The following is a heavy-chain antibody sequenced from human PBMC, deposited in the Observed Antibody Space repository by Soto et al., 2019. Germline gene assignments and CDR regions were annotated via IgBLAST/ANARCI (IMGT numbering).Heavy chain of an antibody. D-gene: IGHD3-10*01. CDR1: GYTFRSYY. CDR2: INTANGDT. Sequence: ASVKVSCKASGYTFRSYYMHWVRQAPGQRLEWMGWINTANGDTGYSQKFHDRVTFTRDTSATTVYMELSSLTSEDTAVYYCARKDYYGAGVYYFDHWGQGTLVTVSS. CDR3: ARKDYYGAGVYYFDH. V-gene: IGHV1-3*04. J-gene: IGHJ4*02.